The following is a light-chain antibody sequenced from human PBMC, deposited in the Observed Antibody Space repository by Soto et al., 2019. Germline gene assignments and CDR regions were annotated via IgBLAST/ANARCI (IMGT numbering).Light chain of an antibody. CDR1: SSDVGSYNL. J-gene: IGLJ2*01. CDR3: CSYAGSSTVV. CDR2: EVS. Sequence: QSALTQPASVSGSPGQSITISCTGTSSDVGSYNLVSWYQQHPGKAPKLMIYEVSKRPSGVSNRVSGAKSGNTASLTSSGLQAEDEADYCCCSYAGSSTVVFGGGTKLTVL. V-gene: IGLV2-23*02.